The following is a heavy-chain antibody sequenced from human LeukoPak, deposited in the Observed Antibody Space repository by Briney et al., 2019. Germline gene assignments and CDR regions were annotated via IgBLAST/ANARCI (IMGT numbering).Heavy chain of an antibody. J-gene: IGHJ6*03. V-gene: IGHV5-51*01. CDR2: IYPGDSDT. Sequence: GESLKISCKGSGYTFTGYWIGWVRQMPGKGLEWMGIIYPGDSDTRYSPSFQGQVTISVDKSINTAYLQLSSLKASDTAMYYCARHHYYGSATYYNNYYYFYYMDVWGKGTTATVSS. D-gene: IGHD3-10*01. CDR3: ARHHYYGSATYYNNYYYFYYMDV. CDR1: GYTFTGYW.